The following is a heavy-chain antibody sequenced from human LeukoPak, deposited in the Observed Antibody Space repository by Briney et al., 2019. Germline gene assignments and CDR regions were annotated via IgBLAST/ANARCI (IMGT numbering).Heavy chain of an antibody. Sequence: SETLCLTCTVSGDSISSRSYYWGWIRQPPGKGLEWIVSISNSGSTYYNPSLKSRVTISVNTSKNQFSLKLSSVTAADTAVYYCARHPRATEACEYYYYYMDVWGKGTTVTISS. CDR3: ARHPRATEACEYYYYYMDV. J-gene: IGHJ6*03. D-gene: IGHD1-1*01. V-gene: IGHV4-39*01. CDR1: GDSISSRSYY. CDR2: ISNSGST.